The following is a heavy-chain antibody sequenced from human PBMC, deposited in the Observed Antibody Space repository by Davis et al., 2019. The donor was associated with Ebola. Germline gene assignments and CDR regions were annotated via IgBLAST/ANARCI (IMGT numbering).Heavy chain of an antibody. V-gene: IGHV4-4*02. CDR1: GGSISSSNW. CDR3: ANRIAAAGFDY. D-gene: IGHD6-13*01. J-gene: IGHJ4*02. CDR2: IYHSGST. Sequence: SETLSLTCAASGGSISSSNWWSWVRPPPGKGLEWIVEIYHSGSTNYNPSLKSRVTRSVDTSKNQFSLKLSSVTAADTAVYYCANRIAAAGFDYWGQGTLVTVSS.